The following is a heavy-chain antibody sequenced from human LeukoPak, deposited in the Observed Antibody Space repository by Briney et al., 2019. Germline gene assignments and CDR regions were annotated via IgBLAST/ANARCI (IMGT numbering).Heavy chain of an antibody. CDR3: ARVSSTAFDH. CDR2: ISTTGNTI. D-gene: IGHD1-26*01. J-gene: IGHJ4*02. Sequence: GGSLRLPCAASGFTFSDYYMSWIRQAPGKGLEWVSYISTTGNTIYYADSVKGRFTISRDNAKNSLYLQMNSLRAEDTAVYYCARVSSTAFDHWGQGTLVTVSS. V-gene: IGHV3-11*01. CDR1: GFTFSDYY.